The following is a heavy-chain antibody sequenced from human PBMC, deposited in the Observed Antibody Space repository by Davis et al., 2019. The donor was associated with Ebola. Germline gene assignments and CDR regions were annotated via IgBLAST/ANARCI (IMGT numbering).Heavy chain of an antibody. CDR1: GGSVSSGSYY. CDR2: IYYSGST. D-gene: IGHD3-3*01. J-gene: IGHJ5*02. V-gene: IGHV4-61*01. Sequence: SETLSLTCTVSGGSVSSGSYYWSWIRQPPGKGLEWIGYIYYSGSTNYNPSLKSRVTISVDTSKNQFSLKLSSVTAADTAVYYCARVPRYYDFWTYWFDPWGQGTLVTVSS. CDR3: ARVPRYYDFWTYWFDP.